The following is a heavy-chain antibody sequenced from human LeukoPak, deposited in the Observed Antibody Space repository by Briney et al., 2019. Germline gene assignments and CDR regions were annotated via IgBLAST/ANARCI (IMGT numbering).Heavy chain of an antibody. CDR2: INHSGST. CDR1: GGSFSGYY. V-gene: IGHV4-34*01. Sequence: SETLSLTCAVYGGSFSGYYWSWIRQPPGKGLEWIGEINHSGSTNYNPSLKSRVTISVDTFKNQFSLRLSSVTAADTAVYYCARGYCSSTSCPFDYWGQGTLVTVSS. J-gene: IGHJ4*02. CDR3: ARGYCSSTSCPFDY. D-gene: IGHD2-2*01.